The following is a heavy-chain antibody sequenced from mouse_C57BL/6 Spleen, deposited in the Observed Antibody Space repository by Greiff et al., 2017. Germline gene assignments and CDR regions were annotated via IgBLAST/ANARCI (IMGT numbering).Heavy chain of an antibody. CDR1: GYTFTSYW. J-gene: IGHJ3*01. Sequence: QVQLQQPGAELVRPGSSVKLSCKASGYTFTSYWMHWVKQRPIQGLEWIGNIDPSDSETHYNQKFKDKATLTVDKSSSTAYMQLSSLTSEDSAGYDCARSGDGYYPAWFAYWGQGTLVTVSA. CDR3: ARSGDGYYPAWFAY. V-gene: IGHV1-52*01. D-gene: IGHD2-3*01. CDR2: IDPSDSET.